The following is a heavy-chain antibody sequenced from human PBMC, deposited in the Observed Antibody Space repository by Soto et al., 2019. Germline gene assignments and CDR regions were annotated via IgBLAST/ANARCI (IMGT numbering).Heavy chain of an antibody. D-gene: IGHD3-22*01. CDR2: ISGSGGST. J-gene: IGHJ5*02. Sequence: EVQLLESGGGLVQPGGSLRLSCAASGFTFSSYAMSWVRQAPGKGLEWVSAISGSGGSTYYADSVTGRFTISRDNSKNTLYLQMNSLRAEDTAVYYCAKTPYVSSGYYFNWFAPGGQGTLVTVSS. V-gene: IGHV3-23*01. CDR3: AKTPYVSSGYYFNWFAP. CDR1: GFTFSSYA.